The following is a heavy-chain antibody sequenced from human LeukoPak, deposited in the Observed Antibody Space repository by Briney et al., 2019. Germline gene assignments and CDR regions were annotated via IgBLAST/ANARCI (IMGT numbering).Heavy chain of an antibody. CDR1: GFTFSSYA. Sequence: PGRSLRLSCAASGFTFSSYAMSWVRQAPGKGLEWVSAISGSGGSTYYADSVKGRFTISRDNSKNTLYLQMNSLRAEDTAVYYCAKVPWGYGGNSFFDYWGQGTLVTVSS. D-gene: IGHD4-23*01. CDR2: ISGSGGST. CDR3: AKVPWGYGGNSFFDY. J-gene: IGHJ4*02. V-gene: IGHV3-23*01.